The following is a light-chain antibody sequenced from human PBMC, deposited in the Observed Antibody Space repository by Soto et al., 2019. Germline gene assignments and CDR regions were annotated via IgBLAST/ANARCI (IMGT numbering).Light chain of an antibody. CDR2: DAS. CDR1: QNVNNW. J-gene: IGKJ1*01. V-gene: IGKV1-5*01. Sequence: DIQMTQFPSALSASVGDRVTITCRASQNVNNWLAWYQHKPGKAPQLLIYDASVLETGVPSRFSGSGSGTEFTLAISGLQSDDFATYSCQQYNTYWTFGPGTKLDI. CDR3: QQYNTYWT.